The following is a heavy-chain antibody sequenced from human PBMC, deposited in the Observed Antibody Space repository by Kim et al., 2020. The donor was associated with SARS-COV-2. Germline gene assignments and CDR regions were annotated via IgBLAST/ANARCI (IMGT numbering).Heavy chain of an antibody. CDR1: TFTLSNAW. V-gene: IGHV3-15*01. CDR3: TPSAHGTNAFKI. J-gene: IGHJ3*02. Sequence: GGSLRLSCAASTFTLSNAWMNWVRQSPEKGLEWIGRIKSKTDGGTTEYAPPVKDRFTISRDDSKNTLSLEMNSLKTEDTAVYYCTPSAHGTNAFKIWGQGTLVTVSS. CDR2: IKSKTDGGTT.